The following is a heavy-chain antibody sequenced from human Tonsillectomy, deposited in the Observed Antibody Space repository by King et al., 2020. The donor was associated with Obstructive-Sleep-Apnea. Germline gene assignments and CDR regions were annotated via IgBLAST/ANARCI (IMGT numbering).Heavy chain of an antibody. J-gene: IGHJ3*02. CDR2: IIPILGIA. CDR1: GGTFSSYA. CDR3: ARDGLTGTTRKGAFDI. V-gene: IGHV1-69*04. Sequence: QLVQSRAEVKKPGSSVKVSCKASGGTFSSYAISWVRQAPGQGLEWMGGIIPILGIANYAQKFQGRVTITADKSTSTAYMELSSLRSEDTAVYYCARDGLTGTTRKGAFDIWGQGTMVTVSS. D-gene: IGHD1-7*01.